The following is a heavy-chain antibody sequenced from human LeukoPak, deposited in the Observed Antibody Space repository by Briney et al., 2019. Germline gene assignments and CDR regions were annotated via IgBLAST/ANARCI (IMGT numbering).Heavy chain of an antibody. CDR2: IKQDGSEK. J-gene: IGHJ4*02. Sequence: GGSLRLSCAASGFTFSNYWMSWVRQAPGKGLEWVANIKQDGSEKYSVDSVKGRFTISRDSAKNSLYLQMNSQRAEDTAVYYCARDGYTGAPHIDYWGQGTLVTVSS. V-gene: IGHV3-7*01. CDR1: GFTFSNYW. D-gene: IGHD1-26*01. CDR3: ARDGYTGAPHIDY.